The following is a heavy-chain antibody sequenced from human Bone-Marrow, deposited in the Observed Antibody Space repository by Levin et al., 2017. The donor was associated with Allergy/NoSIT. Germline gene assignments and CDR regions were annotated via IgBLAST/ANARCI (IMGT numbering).Heavy chain of an antibody. Sequence: GESLKISCAASGFTFSSYAMSWVRQAPGKGLEWVSGISNSGGSTYYADSVKGRFTISRDNSKNTLFLQMNSLRAEDTAVYYCAKDRAKAVGYDDPRWGQGTLVTVSS. CDR2: ISNSGGST. CDR1: GFTFSSYA. CDR3: AKDRAKAVGYDDPR. D-gene: IGHD5-12*01. V-gene: IGHV3-23*01. J-gene: IGHJ4*02.